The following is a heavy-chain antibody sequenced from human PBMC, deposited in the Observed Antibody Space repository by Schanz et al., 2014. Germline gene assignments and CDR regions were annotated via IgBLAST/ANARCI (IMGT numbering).Heavy chain of an antibody. D-gene: IGHD3-10*01. CDR3: ARGPIPIQGVPMDF. Sequence: QVKLVESGGGVVQPGRSLRLSCATSGLNFDYYGMNWVRQAPGKGLEWVANIGYDGSEKYYVDSVKGRFTISRDNSKDTLYLQMSGLTPEDTAVYYCARGPIPIQGVPMDFWGQGTLVTVSS. J-gene: IGHJ4*02. V-gene: IGHV3-33*01. CDR2: IGYDGSEK. CDR1: GLNFDYYG.